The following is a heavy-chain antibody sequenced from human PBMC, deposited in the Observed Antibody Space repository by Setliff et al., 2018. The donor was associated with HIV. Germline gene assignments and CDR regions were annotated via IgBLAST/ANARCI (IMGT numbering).Heavy chain of an antibody. CDR2: INTNSGGT. V-gene: IGHV1-2*02. J-gene: IGHJ4*02. D-gene: IGHD6-19*01. CDR1: GYSFTGYY. Sequence: GASVKVSCKASGYSFTGYYIHWVRQAPGQGLEWMGWINTNSGGTNYAQNFQDRVTMTRDTSISTAYMELSRLRSDDTAVYYCARTDIYSSGWLCGVWDYWGQGALVTVS. CDR3: ARTDIYSSGWLCGVWDY.